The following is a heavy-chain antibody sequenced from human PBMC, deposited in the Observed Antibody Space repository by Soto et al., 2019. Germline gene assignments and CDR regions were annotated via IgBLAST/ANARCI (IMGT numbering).Heavy chain of an antibody. CDR2: ISWKDEK. J-gene: IGHJ4*02. CDR1: GFSLSTSGAG. Sequence: QITLKESGHTLVKPTQTLTVTCTFSGFSLSTSGAGVGWIRQSPGKAPEWLALISWKDEKRYNPGLKSRLTITKDTSKNQVVLTMTDLDPLDTATYFCAHRYGGNYYRWYFDSWGQGTLVTVSS. V-gene: IGHV2-5*01. D-gene: IGHD1-26*01. CDR3: AHRYGGNYYRWYFDS.